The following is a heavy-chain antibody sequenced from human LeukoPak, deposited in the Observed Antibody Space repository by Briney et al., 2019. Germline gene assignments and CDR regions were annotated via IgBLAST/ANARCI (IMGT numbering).Heavy chain of an antibody. J-gene: IGHJ6*03. CDR2: IYCSGST. V-gene: IGHV4-39*07. D-gene: IGHD3-22*01. CDR3: ARGTSSTYYYDSSGRPPYYYYMDV. CDR1: GGSISSSSYY. Sequence: PSETLSLTCTVSGGSISSSSYYWGWIRQPPGKGLEWIGSIYCSGSTYYNPSLKSRVTISVDTSKNQFSLKLSSVTAADTAVYYCARGTSSTYYYDSSGRPPYYYYMDVWGKGTTVTVSS.